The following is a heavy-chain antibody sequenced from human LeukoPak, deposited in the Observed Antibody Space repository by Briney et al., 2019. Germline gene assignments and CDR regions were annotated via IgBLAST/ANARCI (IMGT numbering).Heavy chain of an antibody. D-gene: IGHD4/OR15-4a*01. V-gene: IGHV4-59*12. CDR1: GGSISSYY. CDR2: IYYSGYT. Sequence: SETLSLTCTVSGGSISSYYWSWIRQPPGKGLEWIGYIYYSGYTNYNPSLKSRVTISVDTSKNQFSLKLSSVTAADTAVYYCARRVPTYYYYYMDVWGKGTTVTVSS. CDR3: ARRVPTYYYYYMDV. J-gene: IGHJ6*03.